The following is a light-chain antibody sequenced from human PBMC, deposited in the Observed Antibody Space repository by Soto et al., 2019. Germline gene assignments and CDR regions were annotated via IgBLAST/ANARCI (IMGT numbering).Light chain of an antibody. V-gene: IGLV2-14*01. CDR3: SSYTSATTLRV. CDR1: SSDVGGYNY. Sequence: QSALTQPASVSGSPGQSITISCTGTSSDVGGYNYVSWYQQRPGKAPKLMIYEVSNRPSGVSLRFSGSKSGNTASLTISGLQAEDEADYHCSSYTSATTLRVFGGGTKLHRP. CDR2: EVS. J-gene: IGLJ3*02.